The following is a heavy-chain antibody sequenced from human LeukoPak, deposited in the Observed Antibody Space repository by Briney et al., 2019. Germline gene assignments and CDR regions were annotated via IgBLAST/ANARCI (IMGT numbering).Heavy chain of an antibody. Sequence: GGSLRLSCAASGFTFSTYAMSWVRQAPEKGLEWVSTISGSGISTYYADSVKGRFTISRDNSKNMVHLQMNSLRAEDTAVYYCAKTGTGYTYGFDYWGQGTLVTVSS. CDR2: ISGSGIST. V-gene: IGHV3-23*01. CDR3: AKTGTGYTYGFDY. J-gene: IGHJ4*02. CDR1: GFTFSTYA. D-gene: IGHD5-18*01.